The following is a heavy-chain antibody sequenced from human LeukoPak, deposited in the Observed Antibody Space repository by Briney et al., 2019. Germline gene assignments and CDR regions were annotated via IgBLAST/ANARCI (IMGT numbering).Heavy chain of an antibody. CDR3: AKLEGHHYWFMDY. J-gene: IGHJ4*02. CDR2: LSKSGGTT. Sequence: PGGSLRLSCAASGFISSNYAMAWVRQAPGKGLEWVSGLSKSGGTTYYADSVKDRFTISRDNSKSTLFLQMNSLRAEDTAVYYCAKLEGHHYWFMDYWGQGALVTVSS. D-gene: IGHD3-10*01. CDR1: GFISSNYA. V-gene: IGHV3-23*01.